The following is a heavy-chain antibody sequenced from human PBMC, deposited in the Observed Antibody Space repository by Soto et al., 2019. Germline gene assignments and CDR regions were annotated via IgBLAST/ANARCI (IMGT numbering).Heavy chain of an antibody. V-gene: IGHV3-23*01. CDR3: AKDGAVVFVLVVAATLYYYYGMDV. CDR1: GFTFSSYA. Sequence: PGGSLRLSCAASGFTFSSYAMSWVRQAPGKGLEWVSAISGSGGSTYYADSVKGRFTISRDNSKNTLYLQMNILRAEDTAVYYCAKDGAVVFVLVVAATLYYYYGMDVWGQGTTVTVSS. J-gene: IGHJ6*02. CDR2: ISGSGGST. D-gene: IGHD2-15*01.